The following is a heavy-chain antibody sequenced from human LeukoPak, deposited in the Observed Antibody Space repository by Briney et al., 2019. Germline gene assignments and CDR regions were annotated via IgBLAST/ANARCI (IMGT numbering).Heavy chain of an antibody. CDR3: ALSPLGAAGTWSGLFDY. V-gene: IGHV4-38-2*01. Sequence: PSETLSLTCAVSGYSISSGYYWGWIRQPPGKGLEWIGSISPSGSTFYNPSLESRVTISVDTSKNQFSLKLRSVTAADTAVYYCALSPLGAAGTWSGLFDYWGQGTLVTVSS. CDR1: GYSISSGYY. D-gene: IGHD6-13*01. J-gene: IGHJ4*02. CDR2: ISPSGST.